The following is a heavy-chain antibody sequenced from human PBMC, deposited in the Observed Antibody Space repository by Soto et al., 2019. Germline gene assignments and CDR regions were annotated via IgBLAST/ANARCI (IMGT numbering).Heavy chain of an antibody. CDR3: ARTAAGAFDY. J-gene: IGHJ4*02. Sequence: QVQLQESGPGLVKPSGTLSLTCAVSGDSISNSNWWNWVRQPPGKGLEWIGEIYHSGRTNSNPFLKSRVPISVDKSKNQFSLKLSSVTAADTAVYYCARTAAGAFDYWGQGTLVTVSS. V-gene: IGHV4-4*02. CDR2: IYHSGRT. CDR1: GDSISNSNW. D-gene: IGHD6-25*01.